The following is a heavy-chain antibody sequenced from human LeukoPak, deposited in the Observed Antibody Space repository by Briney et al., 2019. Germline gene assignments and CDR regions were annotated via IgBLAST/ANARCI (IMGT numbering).Heavy chain of an antibody. V-gene: IGHV4-34*01. CDR1: GGSFSGYY. CDR3: ARGEYSSGWYGRLYYFDY. Sequence: SETLSLTCAVYGGSFSGYYWSWIRQPPGKGLEWIGEINHSGSTNYNPSLKSRVTISEDTSKNQFSLKLSSVTAADTAVYYCARGEYSSGWYGRLYYFDYWGQGTLVTVSS. CDR2: INHSGST. D-gene: IGHD6-19*01. J-gene: IGHJ4*02.